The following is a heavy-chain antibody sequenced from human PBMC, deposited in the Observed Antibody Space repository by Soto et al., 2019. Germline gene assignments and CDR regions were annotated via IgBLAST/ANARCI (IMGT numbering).Heavy chain of an antibody. Sequence: SETLSLTCAVYGGSFSGYYWSWIRQPPGKGLEWIGEINHSGSTNYNPSLKSRVTISVDTSKNQFSLKLSSVTAADTAVYYRARRGIAAAELSDYYYYYMDVWGKGTTVTVSS. CDR2: INHSGST. V-gene: IGHV4-34*01. CDR3: ARRGIAAAELSDYYYYYMDV. J-gene: IGHJ6*03. CDR1: GGSFSGYY. D-gene: IGHD6-13*01.